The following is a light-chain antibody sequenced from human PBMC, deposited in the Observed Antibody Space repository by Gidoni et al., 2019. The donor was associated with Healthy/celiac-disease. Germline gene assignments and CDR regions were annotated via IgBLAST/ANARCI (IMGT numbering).Light chain of an antibody. CDR1: QSLLHSNGYNY. Sequence: DIGMTQSPLSLPVTPGEPASTSFRSSQSLLHSNGYNYLDWYLQKPGQSPQLLIYLGSNRASGVPDRFSGSGSGTDFTLKISRVEAEDVGVYYCMQALQTPRTFGQGTKVEIK. CDR2: LGS. J-gene: IGKJ1*01. CDR3: MQALQTPRT. V-gene: IGKV2-28*01.